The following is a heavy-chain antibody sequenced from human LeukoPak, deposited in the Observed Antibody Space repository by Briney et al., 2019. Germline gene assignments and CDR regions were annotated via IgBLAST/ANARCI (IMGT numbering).Heavy chain of an antibody. CDR2: LSDSGGRT. CDR3: ARDGNPYCSGGNCFLDH. CDR1: RFTFSIYA. Sequence: TGGSLRLSCAASRFTFSIYAMSWVRQAPGKGLEWVSDLSDSGGRTYYTDSVRGRFTISRDNSKNTVYLLMNSLRADDTAVYYCARDGNPYCSGGNCFLDHWGQGTLVTVSS. D-gene: IGHD2-15*01. J-gene: IGHJ4*02. V-gene: IGHV3-23*01.